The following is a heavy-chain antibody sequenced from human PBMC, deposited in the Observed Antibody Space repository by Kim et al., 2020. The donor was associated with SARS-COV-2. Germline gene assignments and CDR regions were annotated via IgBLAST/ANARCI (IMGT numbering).Heavy chain of an antibody. V-gene: IGHV3-48*03. J-gene: IGHJ4*02. D-gene: IGHD6-6*01. Sequence: YANPGKGRFTISRANAKSSLYLQMNSLRAEDTAVYYCARASGIAARPFDYWGQGTLVTVSS. CDR3: ARASGIAARPFDY.